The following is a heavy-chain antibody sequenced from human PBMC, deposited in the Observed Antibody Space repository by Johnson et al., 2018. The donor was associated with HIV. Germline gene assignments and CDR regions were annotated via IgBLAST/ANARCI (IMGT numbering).Heavy chain of an antibody. CDR2: TTNDGSTT. Sequence: VQLVESGGGLVQPGGSLTLSCTASGFPFSSSWMHWVRQAPGKGLVWVSRTTNDGSTTTYADSVTGRFTVSRDKVKNTPHLQMNSLRAEDTAVYYCAREWGVITFGGVIPRNAFDIWGQGTMVTVSS. J-gene: IGHJ3*02. CDR3: AREWGVITFGGVIPRNAFDI. D-gene: IGHD3-16*02. CDR1: GFPFSSSW. V-gene: IGHV3-74*01.